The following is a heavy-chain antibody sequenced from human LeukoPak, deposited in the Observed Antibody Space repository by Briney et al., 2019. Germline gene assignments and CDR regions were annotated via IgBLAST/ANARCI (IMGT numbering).Heavy chain of an antibody. V-gene: IGHV1-69*04. Sequence: AASVKVSCKASGGTFSSYAISWVRQAPGQGLEWMGRITPILGIANYAQKFQGRVTITADKSTSTAYMELSSLRSEDTAVYYCARSSRRPGDYDYWGQGTLVTVSS. J-gene: IGHJ4*02. CDR3: ARSSRRPGDYDY. CDR2: ITPILGIA. D-gene: IGHD4-17*01. CDR1: GGTFSSYA.